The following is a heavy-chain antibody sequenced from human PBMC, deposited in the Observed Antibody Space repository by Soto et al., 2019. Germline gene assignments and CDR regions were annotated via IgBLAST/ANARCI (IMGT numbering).Heavy chain of an antibody. Sequence: GGSLRLSCAASGFTFSSYAMHWVRQAPGKELEWVAVISYDGSNKYYADSVKGRFTISRDNSKNTLYLQMNSLRAEDTAVYYCARVSPHYYGSGSLGLGAFDIWGQGTIVTVSS. CDR3: ARVSPHYYGSGSLGLGAFDI. V-gene: IGHV3-30*01. CDR1: GFTFSSYA. J-gene: IGHJ3*02. CDR2: ISYDGSNK. D-gene: IGHD3-10*01.